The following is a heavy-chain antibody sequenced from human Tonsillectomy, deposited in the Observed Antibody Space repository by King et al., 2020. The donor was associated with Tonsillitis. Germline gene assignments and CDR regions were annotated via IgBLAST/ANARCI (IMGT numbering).Heavy chain of an antibody. Sequence: VQLVESGGGLVKPGGSLRLSCAASGFTFSTYSMNWVRQAPGKGLEWVSSISSSSSYMYYADSVKGRFTISRDNAKNSLYLQMNSLRAEDTAVYYCATSIVATEAYFDYWGQGTLVTVSS. CDR1: GFTFSTYS. V-gene: IGHV3-21*01. CDR2: ISSSSSYM. CDR3: ATSIVATEAYFDY. J-gene: IGHJ4*02. D-gene: IGHD5-12*01.